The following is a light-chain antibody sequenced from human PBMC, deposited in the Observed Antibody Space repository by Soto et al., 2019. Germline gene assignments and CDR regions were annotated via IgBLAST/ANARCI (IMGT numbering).Light chain of an antibody. CDR2: DAS. Sequence: IMMTQSPATLSVSLGERATLSCRASQSVSSKLAWYQQKPGQAPRLLIYDASTRATGIPARFSGSGSGTEFTLTISSLQPEDFATYYCQHSNNFFALTFGGGTKVDIK. V-gene: IGKV3-15*01. J-gene: IGKJ4*01. CDR3: QHSNNFFALT. CDR1: QSVSSK.